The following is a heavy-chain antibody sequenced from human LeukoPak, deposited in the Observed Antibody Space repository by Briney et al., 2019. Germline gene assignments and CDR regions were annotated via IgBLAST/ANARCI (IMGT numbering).Heavy chain of an antibody. V-gene: IGHV1-2*02. Sequence: ASVKVSCKASGYTLTGYYMNWGRHGPGPGLEWMGWINPNSGGTNSGQKFPGRVTMTRDTSISTAYMELSRLRSDDTAVYYCARERYYTSGSVHNRIDYWGQGPLVTVSS. D-gene: IGHD3-10*01. CDR3: ARERYYTSGSVHNRIDY. J-gene: IGHJ4*02. CDR1: GYTLTGYY. CDR2: INPNSGGT.